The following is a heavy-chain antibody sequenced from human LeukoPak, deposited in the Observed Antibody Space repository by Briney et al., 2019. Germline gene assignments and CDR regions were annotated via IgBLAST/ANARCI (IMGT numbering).Heavy chain of an antibody. CDR2: INPNSGGT. CDR3: ARSQGTYSSSSGYYYYYMDV. D-gene: IGHD6-13*01. CDR1: GYTFTGYY. V-gene: IGHV1-2*02. Sequence: ASVKVSCKASGYTFTGYYMHWVRQAPGQGLEWMGWINPNSGGTNYAQKFQGRVTMTRDTSISTAYMELSSLRSEDTAVYYCARSQGTYSSSSGYYYYYMDVWGKGTTVTVSS. J-gene: IGHJ6*03.